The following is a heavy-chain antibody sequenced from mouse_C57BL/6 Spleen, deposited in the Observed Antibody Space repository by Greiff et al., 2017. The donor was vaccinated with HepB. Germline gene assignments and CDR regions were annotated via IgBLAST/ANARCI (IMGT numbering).Heavy chain of an antibody. V-gene: IGHV1-52*01. J-gene: IGHJ3*01. CDR3: AREEILGAWFAY. D-gene: IGHD1-1*01. CDR2: IDPSDSET. Sequence: QVQLQQPGAELVRPGSSVKLSCKASGYTFTSYWMHWVKQRPIQGLEWIGNIDPSDSETHYNQKFKDKATLTVDKSSSTAYMQLSSLTSEDSAVYYCAREEILGAWFAYWGQGTLVTVSA. CDR1: GYTFTSYW.